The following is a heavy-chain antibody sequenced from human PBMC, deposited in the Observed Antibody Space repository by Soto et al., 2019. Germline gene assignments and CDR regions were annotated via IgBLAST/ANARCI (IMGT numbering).Heavy chain of an antibody. CDR3: SRDGYCSSTSCYRWFDP. CDR1: GFTFSSYS. CDR2: ISSSSVTI. J-gene: IGHJ5*02. V-gene: IGHV3-48*01. D-gene: IGHD2-2*03. Sequence: GGSLRLSCAASGFTFSSYSMNWVRQAPGKGLEWVSYISSSSVTIYYADSVKGRFTISRDNAKNSLYLQMNSLRAEDTAVYYFSRDGYCSSTSCYRWFDPWGQGTLVTVSS.